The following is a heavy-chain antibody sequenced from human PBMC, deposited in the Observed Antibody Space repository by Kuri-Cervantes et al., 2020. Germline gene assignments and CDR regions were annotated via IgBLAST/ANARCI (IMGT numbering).Heavy chain of an antibody. CDR3: ARQAYCGGDCTNDAFDI. V-gene: IGHV3-21*01. CDR1: GFTFSSYS. D-gene: IGHD2-21*02. Sequence: GESLKISCAASGFTFSSYSMNWVRQAPGKGLEWVSSISSSSSYIYYADSVKGRFTISRDNAKNSLYLQMNSLRAEDTAVYYCARQAYCGGDCTNDAFDIRGQGTMVTVSS. J-gene: IGHJ3*02. CDR2: ISSSSSYI.